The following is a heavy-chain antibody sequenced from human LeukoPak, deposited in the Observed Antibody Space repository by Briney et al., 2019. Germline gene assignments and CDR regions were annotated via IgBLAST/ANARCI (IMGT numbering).Heavy chain of an antibody. CDR1: GFTFSSYW. Sequence: GGSLRLSCAASGFTFSSYWMNWARQARGKGLEWVASINHNGNVNYYVDSVKGRFTISRDNAKNSLYLQMSNLRAEDTAVYFCARGGGLDVWGQGATVTVPS. V-gene: IGHV3-7*03. J-gene: IGHJ6*02. CDR2: INHNGNVN. D-gene: IGHD3-16*01. CDR3: ARGGGLDV.